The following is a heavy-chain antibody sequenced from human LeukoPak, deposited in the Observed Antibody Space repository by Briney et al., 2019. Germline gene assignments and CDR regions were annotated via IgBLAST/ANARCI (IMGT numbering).Heavy chain of an antibody. CDR1: GFTFSSYA. CDR3: AKLEGSRSLVNPKYYFDC. D-gene: IGHD3-9*01. Sequence: HTGGSLRLSCAASGFTFSSYAMSWVRQAPGKGLEWVSTISGGGTNTYYADSVKGRFTVSRDNSKNTLFLQMNSLRAEDTAVFYCAKLEGSRSLVNPKYYFDCWGQGTLVTVSS. V-gene: IGHV3-23*01. CDR2: ISGGGTNT. J-gene: IGHJ4*02.